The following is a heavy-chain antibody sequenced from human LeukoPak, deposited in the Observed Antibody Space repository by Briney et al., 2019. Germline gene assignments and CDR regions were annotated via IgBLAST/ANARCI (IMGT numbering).Heavy chain of an antibody. Sequence: ASVKVSCKASGYTSTSQYIHWVRQAPGQGLEWMGIINPSGGSTSYAQKFQGRVTMTRDTSTSTVYMELTSLRAEDTAVYYCASTTVTTFDYWGQGTLVTVSS. V-gene: IGHV1-46*01. CDR1: GYTSTSQY. D-gene: IGHD4-17*01. CDR3: ASTTVTTFDY. CDR2: INPSGGST. J-gene: IGHJ4*02.